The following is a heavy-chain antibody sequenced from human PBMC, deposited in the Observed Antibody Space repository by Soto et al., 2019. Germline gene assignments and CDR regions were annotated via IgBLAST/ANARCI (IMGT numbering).Heavy chain of an antibody. CDR2: IKQDGSEK. Sequence: EVQLVESGGGLVQPGGSLRLSCAASGFTFSSYWMSWVRQAPGKGLEGVANIKQDGSEKYYVDSVKGRFTISRDNAKNSLYLQMNSLRAEDTAVYYCARVPSWIQLWYYYYYGMDVWGQGTTVTVSS. CDR3: ARVPSWIQLWYYYYYGMDV. J-gene: IGHJ6*02. CDR1: GFTFSSYW. D-gene: IGHD5-18*01. V-gene: IGHV3-7*01.